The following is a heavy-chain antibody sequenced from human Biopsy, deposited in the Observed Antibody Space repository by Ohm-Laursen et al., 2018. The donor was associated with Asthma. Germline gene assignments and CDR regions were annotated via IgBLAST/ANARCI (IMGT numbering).Heavy chain of an antibody. Sequence: SLKVSCKSLGGTFNTYVIGWVRPAPRQGLEWMGGINSVFGTTTYPQKFQDRVTITSADSTSTVYMELSSLRSEDTAVYYCARKAGSCISRTCYSLDFWGQGTLVTVSS. D-gene: IGHD2-2*01. CDR3: ARKAGSCISRTCYSLDF. CDR2: INSVFGTT. J-gene: IGHJ4*02. CDR1: GGTFNTYV. V-gene: IGHV1-69*13.